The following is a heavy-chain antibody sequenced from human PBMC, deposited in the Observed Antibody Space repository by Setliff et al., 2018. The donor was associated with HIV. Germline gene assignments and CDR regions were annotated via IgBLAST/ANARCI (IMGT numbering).Heavy chain of an antibody. CDR1: GGSFSGYH. J-gene: IGHJ6*03. V-gene: IGHV4-34*01. Sequence: SETLSLTCAVYGGSFSGYHWNWIRQPPGKGLEWIGEINHSGRTNYNPSLKSRVTISVDTSKNQFSLKLRSVTAADTAMYYCARVSITYWYSIPTFYYYYMDVWGKGTRVTVSS. CDR2: INHSGRT. CDR3: ARVSITYWYSIPTFYYYYMDV. D-gene: IGHD2-15*01.